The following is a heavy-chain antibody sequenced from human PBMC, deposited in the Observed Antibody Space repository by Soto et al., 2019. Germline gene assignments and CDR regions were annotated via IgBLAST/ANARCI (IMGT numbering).Heavy chain of an antibody. Sequence: SLRLSCEASGFTFSSFAIHWVRQAPGKGLEWVALISYDGGNKYYADSVKGRFTISRDNSKNTVYLQMNSLREEDTAVYYCARGYGSYWGQGTLVTVSS. J-gene: IGHJ4*02. CDR1: GFTFSSFA. CDR2: ISYDGGNK. CDR3: ARGYGSY. V-gene: IGHV3-30-3*01. D-gene: IGHD3-10*01.